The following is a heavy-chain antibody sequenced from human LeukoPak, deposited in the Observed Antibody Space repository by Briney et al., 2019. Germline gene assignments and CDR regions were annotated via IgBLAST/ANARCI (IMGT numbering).Heavy chain of an antibody. CDR3: ARRPARAVRGVTQGRYSWFDP. Sequence: PSETLSLTCAVYGGSFSGYYWSWIRQPPGKGLEWIGEINHSGSTNYNPSLKSRVTISVDTSKNQFSLKLSSVTAADTAVYYCARRPARAVRGVTQGRYSWFDPWGQGTLVTVSS. CDR1: GGSFSGYY. V-gene: IGHV4-34*01. CDR2: INHSGST. J-gene: IGHJ5*02. D-gene: IGHD3-10*01.